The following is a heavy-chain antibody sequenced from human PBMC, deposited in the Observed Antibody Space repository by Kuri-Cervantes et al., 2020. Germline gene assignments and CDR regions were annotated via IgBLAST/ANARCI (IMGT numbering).Heavy chain of an antibody. Sequence: ASVKVSCKVSGYTLTELSMHWVRQAPGKGLEWMGGFDPEDGETIYAQKFQGRVTMTRNTSISTAYMELSSLRSEDTAVYYCARGHTNTKRGRRGGWLVPGYNDYWGQGTLVTVSS. CDR2: FDPEDGET. J-gene: IGHJ4*02. CDR1: GYTLTELS. CDR3: ARGHTNTKRGRRGGWLVPGYNDY. D-gene: IGHD6-19*01. V-gene: IGHV1-24*01.